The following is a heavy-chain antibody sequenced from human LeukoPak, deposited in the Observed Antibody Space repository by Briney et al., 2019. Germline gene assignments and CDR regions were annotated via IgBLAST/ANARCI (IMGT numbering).Heavy chain of an antibody. V-gene: IGHV3-48*04. J-gene: IGHJ4*02. CDR1: GFTFSSYS. D-gene: IGHD3-22*01. CDR3: ARATVDRGQTYYYDSSGYYYDY. Sequence: GGSLRLSCAASGFTFSSYSMNWVRQAPGKGLEWVSYISSSSSTIYYADSVKGRFTISRDNAKNSLYLQMNSLRAEDTAVYYCARATVDRGQTYYYDSSGYYYDYWGQGTLVTVSS. CDR2: ISSSSSTI.